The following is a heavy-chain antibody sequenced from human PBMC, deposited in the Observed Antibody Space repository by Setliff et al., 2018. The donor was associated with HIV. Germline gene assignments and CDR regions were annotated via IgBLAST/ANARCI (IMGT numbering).Heavy chain of an antibody. CDR3: ARAEGDAYNSLPYFDS. Sequence: SVKVSCKASGAAFSRYTITWVRQAPGQGLEWMGRIIPKLGVANYAQKFQGRVTITADESTSTAYMELSSLRSEDTAVYYCARAEGDAYNSLPYFDSWGPGALVTAPQ. CDR2: IIPKLGVA. CDR1: GAAFSRYT. V-gene: IGHV1-69*02. D-gene: IGHD1-1*01. J-gene: IGHJ4*02.